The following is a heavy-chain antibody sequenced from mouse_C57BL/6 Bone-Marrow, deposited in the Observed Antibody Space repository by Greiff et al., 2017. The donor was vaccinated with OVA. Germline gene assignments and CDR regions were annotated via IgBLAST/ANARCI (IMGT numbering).Heavy chain of an antibody. V-gene: IGHV1-64*01. D-gene: IGHD3-2*02. J-gene: IGHJ2*01. CDR1: GYTFTSYW. CDR2: IHPNSGST. CDR3: ADSSGYEGFDY. Sequence: QVQLKQPGAELVKPGASVKLSCKASGYTFTSYWMHWVKQRPGQGLEWIGMIHPNSGSTNYNEKFKSKATLTVDKSSSTAYMQLSSLTSEDSAVYYCADSSGYEGFDYWGQGTTLTVSS.